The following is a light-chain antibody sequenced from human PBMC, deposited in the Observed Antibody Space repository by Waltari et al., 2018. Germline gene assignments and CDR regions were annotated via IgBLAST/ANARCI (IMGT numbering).Light chain of an antibody. Sequence: DILLTQSPGTLSLSPGDGATLSCRASQSVTNNYLAWYQQKPGQAPRLLIYGASSRATGIPDRFSGSGSGTDFTLTITRLEPEDFAAYYCQQYGRSVTFGGGTKLQIK. CDR3: QQYGRSVT. CDR1: QSVTNNY. CDR2: GAS. J-gene: IGKJ4*01. V-gene: IGKV3-20*01.